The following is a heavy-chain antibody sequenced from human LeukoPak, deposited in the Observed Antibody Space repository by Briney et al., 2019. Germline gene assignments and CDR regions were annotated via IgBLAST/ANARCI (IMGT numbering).Heavy chain of an antibody. J-gene: IGHJ6*02. D-gene: IGHD3-3*01. CDR2: IWYDGSDT. CDR1: SFTFSTYG. V-gene: IGHV3-33*06. CDR3: AKGFSHYYYALDV. Sequence: PGRSLRLSCAASSFTFSTYGMHRVRQAPGKGLEWVAVIWYDGSDTYYADSVKGRFTISRDNSKNTLYLQMNSLRVEDTAVYSCAKGFSHYYYALDVWGQGTTVTVSS.